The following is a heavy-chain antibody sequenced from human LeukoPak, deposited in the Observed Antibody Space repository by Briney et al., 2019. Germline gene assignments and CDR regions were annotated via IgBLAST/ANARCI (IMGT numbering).Heavy chain of an antibody. Sequence: SQTLSLTCTVSGGSISSGGYYWSWIRQHPGTGLEWIGYIYYSGSTYYNPSLKSQVTISVDTSKNQFSLKLSSVTAADTAVYYCARGMTYYYDRSGYYSPFDYWGQGTLVTVSS. CDR1: GGSISSGGYY. V-gene: IGHV4-31*01. D-gene: IGHD3-22*01. CDR3: ARGMTYYYDRSGYYSPFDY. J-gene: IGHJ4*02. CDR2: IYYSGST.